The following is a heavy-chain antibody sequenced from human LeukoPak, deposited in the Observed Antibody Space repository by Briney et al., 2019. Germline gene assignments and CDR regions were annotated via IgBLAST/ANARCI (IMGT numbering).Heavy chain of an antibody. CDR1: GGFISSGGYY. CDR2: IYYSGST. CDR3: ARYSGGNGDY. D-gene: IGHD4-23*01. Sequence: TSQTLSLTCTVSGGFISSGGYYWSWLRQHPGKGLEWIGYIYYSGSTYYDPSLKSRVTISVDTSKNQFSLKLSSVTAADTAVYYCARYSGGNGDYWGQGTLVTVSS. V-gene: IGHV4-31*03. J-gene: IGHJ4*02.